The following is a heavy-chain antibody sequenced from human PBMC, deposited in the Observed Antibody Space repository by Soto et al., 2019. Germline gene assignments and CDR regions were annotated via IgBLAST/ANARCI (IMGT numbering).Heavy chain of an antibody. Sequence: SETLSLTCTVSGGSISSSSYYWGWIRQPPGKGLEWIGSIYYSGSTYYNPSLKSRVTISVDTSKNQFSLKLSSVTAADTAVYYCARQIGYTYYYYGMDVWGQGTTVT. D-gene: IGHD6-25*01. CDR2: IYYSGST. CDR1: GGSISSSSYY. CDR3: ARQIGYTYYYYGMDV. V-gene: IGHV4-39*01. J-gene: IGHJ6*02.